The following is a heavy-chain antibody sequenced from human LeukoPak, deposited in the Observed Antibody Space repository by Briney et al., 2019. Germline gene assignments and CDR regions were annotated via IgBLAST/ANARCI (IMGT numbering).Heavy chain of an antibody. J-gene: IGHJ4*02. CDR2: INWNGGST. CDR3: ARAGLYNWNYEGTTYFDF. Sequence: GGSLRLSCAASGFTFSSYGMHWVRQAPGKGLEWVSGINWNGGSTGYADSVKGRFTISRDNAKNSLYLQMNSLRAEDTALYYCARAGLYNWNYEGTTYFDFWGQGTLVTVS. V-gene: IGHV3-20*04. CDR1: GFTFSSYG. D-gene: IGHD1-7*01.